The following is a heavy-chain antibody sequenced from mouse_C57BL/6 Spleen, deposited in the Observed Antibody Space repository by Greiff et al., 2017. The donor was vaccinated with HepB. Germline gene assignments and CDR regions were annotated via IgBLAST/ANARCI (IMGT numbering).Heavy chain of an antibody. D-gene: IGHD1-1*01. CDR3: ARDYYGSSFIDY. Sequence: VQLQQSGAELVKPGASVKISCKASGYAFSSYWMNWVKQRPGKGLEWIGQIYTGDGDTNYNGKFKGKATLTADKSSSTAYMQLSSLTSEDSAVYFCARDYYGSSFIDYWGQGTTLTVSS. CDR2: IYTGDGDT. CDR1: GYAFSSYW. V-gene: IGHV1-80*01. J-gene: IGHJ2*01.